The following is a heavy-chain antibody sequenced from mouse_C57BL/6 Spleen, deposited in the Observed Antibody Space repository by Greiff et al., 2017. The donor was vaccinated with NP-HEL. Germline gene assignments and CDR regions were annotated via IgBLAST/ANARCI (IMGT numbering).Heavy chain of an antibody. Sequence: VQLQQSGPELVKPGASVKISCKASGYTFTDYYMNWVKQSHGKSLEWIGDINPNNGGTSYNQKFKGKATLTVDKSSSTAYMELRSLTSEDSAVYYCARPPSTVVAEDFDYWGQGTTLTVSS. CDR3: ARPPSTVVAEDFDY. CDR1: GYTFTDYY. V-gene: IGHV1-26*01. CDR2: INPNNGGT. J-gene: IGHJ2*01. D-gene: IGHD1-1*01.